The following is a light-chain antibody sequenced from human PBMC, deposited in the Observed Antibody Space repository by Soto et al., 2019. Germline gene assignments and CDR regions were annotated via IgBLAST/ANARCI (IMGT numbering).Light chain of an antibody. J-gene: IGLJ1*01. V-gene: IGLV2-14*03. CDR1: SSDVGGYNY. CDR2: DVS. Sequence: QSVLTQPASVSGFPGQSTTISCTGSSSDVGGYNYVSWYRHLPGKAPELMIFDVSNRPSGLSDRFSGSKSGNTASLTISGLQADDEADYYCSSYTNSGTYVFGTGTKVTVL. CDR3: SSYTNSGTYV.